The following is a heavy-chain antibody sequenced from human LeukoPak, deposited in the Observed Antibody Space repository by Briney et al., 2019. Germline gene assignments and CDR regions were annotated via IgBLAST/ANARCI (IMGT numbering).Heavy chain of an antibody. J-gene: IGHJ4*02. V-gene: IGHV3-30*14. CDR1: GFTFSSYA. CDR2: ISYDGSNK. D-gene: IGHD1-26*01. CDR3: AKDRSIGTYYTFDH. Sequence: PGRSLRLSCAASGFTFSSYAMHWVRQAPGKGLEWVAVISYDGSNKYYADSVKGRFTVSGDNSKNTVYLQMSSLTAADTAVYYCAKDRSIGTYYTFDHWGQGTLVTVSS.